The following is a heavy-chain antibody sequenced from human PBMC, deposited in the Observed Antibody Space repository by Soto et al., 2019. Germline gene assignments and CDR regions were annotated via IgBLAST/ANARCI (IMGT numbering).Heavy chain of an antibody. D-gene: IGHD6-13*01. Sequence: QVQLVESGGGVVQPGRSLRLSCAASGFTFSSYGMHWVRQAPGKGLEWVAVISYDGSNKYYADSVKGRFTISRDNSKNTLYLQMNSLRAEDTAVYYCAKEVSSWYPYFDYWGQGTLVTVSS. CDR3: AKEVSSWYPYFDY. CDR2: ISYDGSNK. J-gene: IGHJ4*02. CDR1: GFTFSSYG. V-gene: IGHV3-30*18.